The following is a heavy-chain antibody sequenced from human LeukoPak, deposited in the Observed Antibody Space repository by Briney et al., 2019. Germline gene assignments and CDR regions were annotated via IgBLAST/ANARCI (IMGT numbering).Heavy chain of an antibody. J-gene: IGHJ4*02. CDR1: GYTFSSYG. V-gene: IGHV3-30*03. CDR2: ISYDGNKK. D-gene: IGHD6-19*01. CDR3: ARVVSSGWYSFDY. Sequence: GGSLRLSCAASGYTFSSYGMHWVRQAPDKGLEWVAVISYDGNKKYYADSVKGRFTISRDNSKNTLYLQMNSLRADDTAVYYCARVVSSGWYSFDYWGQGTLLTVSS.